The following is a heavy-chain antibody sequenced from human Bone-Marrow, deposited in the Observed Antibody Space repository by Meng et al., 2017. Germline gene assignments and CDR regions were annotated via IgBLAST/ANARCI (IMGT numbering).Heavy chain of an antibody. CDR3: ACRPPNDY. CDR1: GFTFSSYG. J-gene: IGHJ4*02. CDR2: IWYDGSNK. Sequence: QGHVGGVGGGVVHPGRSLAVSCAASGFTFSSYGMHWVRQAPGKGLEWVAVIWYDGSNKYYADSVKGRFTISRDNAKNSLYLQMNSLRAEDTAVYYCACRPPNDYWGQGTLVTVSS. V-gene: IGHV3-33*03.